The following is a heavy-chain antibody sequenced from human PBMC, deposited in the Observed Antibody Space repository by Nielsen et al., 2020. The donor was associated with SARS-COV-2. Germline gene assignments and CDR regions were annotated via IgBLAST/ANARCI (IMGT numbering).Heavy chain of an antibody. CDR1: GGSISSYY. CDR3: ARNTPITIFGVVSAFDY. CDR2: IYYSGST. J-gene: IGHJ4*02. Sequence: SETPSLTCTVSGGSISSYYWSWIRQPPGKGLEWIGYIYYSGSTNYNPSLKSRVTISVDTSKNQFSLKLSSVTAADTAVYYCARNTPITIFGVVSAFDYWGQGTLVTVSS. V-gene: IGHV4-59*08. D-gene: IGHD3-3*01.